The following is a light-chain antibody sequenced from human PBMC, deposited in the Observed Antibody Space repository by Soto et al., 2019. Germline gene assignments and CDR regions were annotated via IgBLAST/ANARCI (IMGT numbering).Light chain of an antibody. CDR2: GAS. Sequence: EIVLTQSPGTLSLSPGERATLSCRASQSVSSSYLVWYQQKPGQAPRLLIYGASSRASGIPDRFSCSGSGTDFTLTISRLEPEDFAVYYCQQYASSPRTFGQGTKVEIK. V-gene: IGKV3-20*01. CDR1: QSVSSSY. J-gene: IGKJ1*01. CDR3: QQYASSPRT.